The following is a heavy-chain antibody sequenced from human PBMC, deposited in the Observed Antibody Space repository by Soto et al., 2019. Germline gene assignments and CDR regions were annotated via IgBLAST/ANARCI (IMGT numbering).Heavy chain of an antibody. CDR2: IIPIFGTA. CDR1: GGTFSSYA. CDR3: ARDPRVTYYDFWSGYWGGMDV. J-gene: IGHJ6*02. D-gene: IGHD3-3*01. Sequence: VASVKVSCKASGGTFSSYAISWVRQAPGQGLEWMGGIIPIFGTANYAQKFQGRVTITADKSTSTAYMELSSLRSEDTAVYYCARDPRVTYYDFWSGYWGGMDVWGQRTTVTVSS. V-gene: IGHV1-69*06.